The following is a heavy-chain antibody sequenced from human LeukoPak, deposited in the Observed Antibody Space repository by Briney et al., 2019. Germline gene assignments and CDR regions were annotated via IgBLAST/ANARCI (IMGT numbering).Heavy chain of an antibody. CDR3: ARDLFYTYYYDSSGYRFGY. V-gene: IGHV3-7*01. D-gene: IGHD3-22*01. CDR2: IKQDGSEK. CDR1: GFTFSSYW. Sequence: GGSLRLSCAASGFTFSSYWMSWVRQAPGKGLEWVANIKQDGSEKYYVDSVKGRFTISRENAKNSLYLQMNSLRAEDTAVYYCARDLFYTYYYDSSGYRFGYWGQGTLVTVSS. J-gene: IGHJ4*02.